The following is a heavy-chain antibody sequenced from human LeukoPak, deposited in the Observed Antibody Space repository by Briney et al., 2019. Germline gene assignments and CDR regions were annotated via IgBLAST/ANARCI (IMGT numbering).Heavy chain of an antibody. CDR3: ASSWTPPYYYYYGMDV. J-gene: IGHJ6*02. D-gene: IGHD1-1*01. Sequence: PGGSLRLSCAASGFTFSSYAMSWVRQAPGKGLEWVSAISGSGGSTCYADSVKGRFTISRDNSKNTLYLQMNSLRAEDTAVYYCASSWTPPYYYYYGMDVWGQGTTVTVSS. CDR2: ISGSGGST. V-gene: IGHV3-23*01. CDR1: GFTFSSYA.